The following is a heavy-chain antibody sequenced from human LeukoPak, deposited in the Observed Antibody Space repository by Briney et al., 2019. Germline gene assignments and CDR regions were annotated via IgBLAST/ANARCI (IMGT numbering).Heavy chain of an antibody. CDR1: GGSISSSSHY. D-gene: IGHD2-15*01. CDR2: IYYTGST. Sequence: SETLSLTCTVSGGSISSSSHYWGWIRQPPGKGLELIGSIYYTGSTSYNPSLKSRVTISVDTSKNQFSLKLSSVTAADTAVYYCARHESVVVVVAARGFDSWGQGTLVTVSS. J-gene: IGHJ4*02. V-gene: IGHV4-39*01. CDR3: ARHESVVVVVAARGFDS.